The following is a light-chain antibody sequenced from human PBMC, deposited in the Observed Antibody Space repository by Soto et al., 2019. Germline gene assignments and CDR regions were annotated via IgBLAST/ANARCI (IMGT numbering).Light chain of an antibody. V-gene: IGKV1-39*01. Sequence: DIQMTQSPSSLSASVGDRVTITCRSSQSISKFLNWYQQKPGKAPKLLIYGASSLQRGVPSRFSGSGSGTDFTLTISNLQPEHSASYYCQQSDSTPRTFGQGTKVEI. CDR2: GAS. J-gene: IGKJ1*01. CDR1: QSISKF. CDR3: QQSDSTPRT.